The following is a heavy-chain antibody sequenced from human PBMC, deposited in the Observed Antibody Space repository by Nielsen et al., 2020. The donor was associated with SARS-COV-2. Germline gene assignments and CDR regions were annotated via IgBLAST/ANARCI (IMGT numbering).Heavy chain of an antibody. Sequence: GGSLRLSCAASGFTFSSYGMHWVRQAPGKGLEWVAVISYDGSNKYYADSVKGRFTISRDNSKNTLYLQMNSLRAEDTAVYYCAKDGYSSSWSNWFDPWGQGTLVTVSS. CDR2: ISYDGSNK. CDR3: AKDGYSSSWSNWFDP. V-gene: IGHV3-30*18. J-gene: IGHJ5*02. CDR1: GFTFSSYG. D-gene: IGHD6-13*01.